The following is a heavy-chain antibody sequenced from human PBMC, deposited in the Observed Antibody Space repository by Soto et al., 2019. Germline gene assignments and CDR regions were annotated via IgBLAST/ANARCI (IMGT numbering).Heavy chain of an antibody. CDR3: ARHRSGDVNYYYYGMDV. CDR2: IIPIFGTA. J-gene: IGHJ6*02. CDR1: GGTFSSYA. V-gene: IGHV1-69*13. Sequence: SVKVSCKASGGTFSSYAISWVRQAPGQGLEWMGGIIPIFGTANYAQKFQGRVTITADESTSTAYMELSSLRSEDTAVYYCARHRSGDVNYYYYGMDVWGQGTTVTVPS. D-gene: IGHD4-17*01.